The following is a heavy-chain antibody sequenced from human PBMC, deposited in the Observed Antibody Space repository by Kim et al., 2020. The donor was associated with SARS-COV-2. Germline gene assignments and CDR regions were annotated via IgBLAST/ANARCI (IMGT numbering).Heavy chain of an antibody. Sequence: GKGRVTRSRDKAKNSLYLQMNSLRDEDTALYYCARDIGGTYYYYYGMDVWGQGTTVTVSS. V-gene: IGHV3-48*02. J-gene: IGHJ6*02. D-gene: IGHD1-1*01. CDR3: ARDIGGTYYYYYGMDV.